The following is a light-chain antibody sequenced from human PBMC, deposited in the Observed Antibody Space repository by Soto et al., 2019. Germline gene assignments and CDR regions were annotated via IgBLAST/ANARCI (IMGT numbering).Light chain of an antibody. V-gene: IGKV3-15*01. CDR1: QSVGGN. CDR3: QQYNNWPPVT. Sequence: DIVMTQSPATLSVSPGERATLSCRASQSVGGNLAWYQQKPGQAPRLLIYGASTRATGIPARFSGSGSGTEFTLTISSLQSEDFAVYYCQQYNNWPPVTFGQGTKVDIK. J-gene: IGKJ1*01. CDR2: GAS.